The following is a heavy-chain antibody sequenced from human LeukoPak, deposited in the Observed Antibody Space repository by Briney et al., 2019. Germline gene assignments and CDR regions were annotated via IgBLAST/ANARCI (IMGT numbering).Heavy chain of an antibody. CDR1: GYTFTSYA. V-gene: IGHV1-3*01. CDR2: ISVGNGNT. J-gene: IGHJ4*02. Sequence: ASVKVSCKASGYTFTSYAIHWVRQAPGQRLEWVGWISVGNGNTKYSQKLQGRVTITRDTSASTAYMELSSLRSEDTAVYYCTRERGQGRYDYWGQGTLVTVSS. CDR3: TRERGQGRYDY.